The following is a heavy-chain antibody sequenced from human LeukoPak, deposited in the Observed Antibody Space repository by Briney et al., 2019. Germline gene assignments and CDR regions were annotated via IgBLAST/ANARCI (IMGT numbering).Heavy chain of an antibody. Sequence: ASVKVSCKASGYTFTSYYIDWVRQAPGQGREGMGVINPSGGSTRYAQKFQGRVTMTGDPSTRTVYMELSSLTSDDTAVYYCARGTIDAYWGQGTPVTVSS. V-gene: IGHV1-46*01. CDR1: GYTFTSYY. CDR3: ARGTIDAY. D-gene: IGHD3-9*01. J-gene: IGHJ4*02. CDR2: INPSGGST.